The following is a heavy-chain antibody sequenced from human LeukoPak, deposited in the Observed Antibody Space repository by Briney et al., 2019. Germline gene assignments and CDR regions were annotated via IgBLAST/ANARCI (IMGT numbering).Heavy chain of an antibody. CDR3: ARVAYDILTGYLYYFDY. CDR1: GDSISSYF. D-gene: IGHD3-9*01. J-gene: IGHJ4*02. CDR2: IYASGSA. V-gene: IGHV4-4*07. Sequence: NPSETLSLTCTVSGDSISSYFWSGSRQPAGKGLEWSGRIYASGSANYNPSLKSRVTMSVDTSKNQFSLKLSSVTAADTAVYYCARVAYDILTGYLYYFDYWGQGTLVTVSS.